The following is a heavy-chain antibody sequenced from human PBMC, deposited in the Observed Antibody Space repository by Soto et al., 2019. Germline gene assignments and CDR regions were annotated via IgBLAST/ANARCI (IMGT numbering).Heavy chain of an antibody. CDR1: GGSISSGGYS. CDR3: AREGHYGSGSYLDY. D-gene: IGHD3-10*01. CDR2: IYHSGST. Sequence: QLQLQESGSGLVKPSQTLSLTCAVSGGSISSGGYSWSWIRQPPGKGLEWIGYIYHSGSTYYNPSLKSRVTISVDRSKNQFSLKLRSVTAADTAVYYCAREGHYGSGSYLDYWGQGTLVTVSS. J-gene: IGHJ4*02. V-gene: IGHV4-30-2*01.